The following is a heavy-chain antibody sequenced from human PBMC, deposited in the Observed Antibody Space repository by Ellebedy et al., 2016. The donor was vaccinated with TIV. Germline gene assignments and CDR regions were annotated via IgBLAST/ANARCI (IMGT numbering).Heavy chain of an antibody. CDR2: INAGNGNT. CDR1: GYTFTSYA. D-gene: IGHD2-15*01. J-gene: IGHJ6*02. V-gene: IGHV1-3*01. CDR3: ASPPVLDYYNGLDV. Sequence: ASVKVSCKASGYTFTSYAMHWVRQAPGQRLEWMGWINAGNGNTKYSQKFQGRVTITRDTSASTAYVELSSLRSEDTAVYYCASPPVLDYYNGLDVWGQGTMVTVSS.